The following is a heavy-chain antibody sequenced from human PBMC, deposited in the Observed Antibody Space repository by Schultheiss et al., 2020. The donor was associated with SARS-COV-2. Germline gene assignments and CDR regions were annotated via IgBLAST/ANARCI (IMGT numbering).Heavy chain of an antibody. J-gene: IGHJ6*02. CDR2: IYYSGST. Sequence: SETLSLTCAVYGGSFSGYYWSWIRQHPGKGLEWIGYIYYSGSTNYNPSLKSRVTISVDTSKNQFSLKLSSVTAADTAVYYCASPRGNYYYYGMDVWGQGTTVTVSS. CDR1: GGSFSGYY. V-gene: IGHV4-34*01. CDR3: ASPRGNYYYYGMDV. D-gene: IGHD3-10*01.